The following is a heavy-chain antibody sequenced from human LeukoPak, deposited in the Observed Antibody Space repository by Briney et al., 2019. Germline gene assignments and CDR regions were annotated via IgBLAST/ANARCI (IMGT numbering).Heavy chain of an antibody. D-gene: IGHD3-22*01. CDR3: ARASSGYYYTLGFDY. V-gene: IGHV1-69*05. J-gene: IGHJ4*02. CDR2: IIPIFGTA. CDR1: GGTFSSYA. Sequence: SVKVSCKASGGTFSSYAISWVRQAPGEGLEWMGGIIPIFGTANYAQKFQGRVTITTDESTSTAYMELSSLRSEDTAVYYCARASSGYYYTLGFDYWGQGTLVTVSS.